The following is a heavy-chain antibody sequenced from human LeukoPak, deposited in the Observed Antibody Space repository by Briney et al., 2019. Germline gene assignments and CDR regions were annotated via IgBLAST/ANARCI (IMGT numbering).Heavy chain of an antibody. V-gene: IGHV1-69*13. J-gene: IGHJ3*02. Sequence: SVKVSCKASGGTFSSYAISWVRQAPGQGLEWMGGIIPIFGTANYAQKFQGRVTITADESTSTAYMQLSSLRSEDTAVYYCARDDDYSGSRGRPRAFDIWGQGTMVTVSS. CDR3: ARDDDYSGSRGRPRAFDI. D-gene: IGHD1-26*01. CDR2: IIPIFGTA. CDR1: GGTFSSYA.